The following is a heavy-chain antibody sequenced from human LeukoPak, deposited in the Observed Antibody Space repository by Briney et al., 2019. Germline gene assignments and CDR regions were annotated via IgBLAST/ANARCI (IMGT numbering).Heavy chain of an antibody. J-gene: IGHJ3*02. CDR1: GYTFTGYY. Sequence: ASVRVSCKASGYTFTGYYIHWLRQAPGQGLEWMGWINPNSGDTNSAQKLQGRVTMTRDTSINTAYMDLNRLTSGDTAVYYCARDGTFDIWGQGTMVTVSS. CDR2: INPNSGDT. V-gene: IGHV1-2*02. CDR3: ARDGTFDI.